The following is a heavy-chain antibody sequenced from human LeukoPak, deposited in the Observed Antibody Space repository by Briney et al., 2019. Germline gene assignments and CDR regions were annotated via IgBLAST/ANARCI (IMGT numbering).Heavy chain of an antibody. D-gene: IGHD3-10*01. CDR3: AILWFGERNTGVAFDI. CDR1: GGTFSSYA. CDR2: IIPIFGTA. J-gene: IGHJ3*02. Sequence: ASVKVSCKASGGTFSSYAISWVRQAPGQGLEWTGGIIPIFGTANYAQKFQGRVTITADESTSTAYMELSSLRSEDTAVYYCAILWFGERNTGVAFDIWGQGTMVTVSS. V-gene: IGHV1-69*13.